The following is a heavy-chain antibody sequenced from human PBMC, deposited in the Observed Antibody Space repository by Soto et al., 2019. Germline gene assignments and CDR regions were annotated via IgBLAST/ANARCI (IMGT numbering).Heavy chain of an antibody. CDR2: INPSGGST. CDR1: GSTFTSYY. D-gene: IGHD2-15*01. J-gene: IGHJ6*02. Sequence: ASVKLSCKASGSTFTSYYMHWVRQAPGQGLEWMGIINPSGGSTSYAQKFQGRVTMTRDTSTSTVYMELSSLRSEDTAVYYCAREHVVVVAATTFVNYYYGMDVWGQGTTVTVSS. CDR3: AREHVVVVAATTFVNYYYGMDV. V-gene: IGHV1-46*01.